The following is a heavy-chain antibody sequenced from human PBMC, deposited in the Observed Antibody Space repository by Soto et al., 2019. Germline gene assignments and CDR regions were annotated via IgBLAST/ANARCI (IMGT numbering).Heavy chain of an antibody. V-gene: IGHV3-48*02. CDR3: ARDPSSGWSNFDY. Sequence: EVQLVESGGGLVQPGGSLRLSCAAYGFTFSTYSMNWVRQAPGKGLEWVSYISSSSSIIYYADSVKGRFTISRDNAKNSLYLQMNSLRDEDTAVYYCARDPSSGWSNFDYWGQGTLVTVSS. CDR1: GFTFSTYS. J-gene: IGHJ4*02. D-gene: IGHD6-19*01. CDR2: ISSSSSII.